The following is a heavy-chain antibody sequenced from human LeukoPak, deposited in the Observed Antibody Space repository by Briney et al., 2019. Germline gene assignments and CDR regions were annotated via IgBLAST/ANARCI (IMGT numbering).Heavy chain of an antibody. CDR3: ARDIQSNDYGDYRDY. J-gene: IGHJ4*02. CDR2: ISSSSSYI. Sequence: GGSLRLSCAASGFSFGNYAMSWVRQAPGKGLEWVSSISSSSSYIYYADSVKGRFTISRDNAKNSLYLQMNSLRAEDTAVYYCARDIQSNDYGDYRDYWGQGTLVTVSS. D-gene: IGHD4-17*01. CDR1: GFSFGNYA. V-gene: IGHV3-21*01.